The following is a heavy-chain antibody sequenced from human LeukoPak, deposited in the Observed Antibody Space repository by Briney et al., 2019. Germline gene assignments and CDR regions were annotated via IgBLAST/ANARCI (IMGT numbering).Heavy chain of an antibody. CDR1: GFTFSSYW. CDR2: IKQDGSEK. D-gene: IGHD1-26*01. V-gene: IGHV3-7*03. CDR3: AKKYSTGLDP. J-gene: IGHJ5*02. Sequence: GGSLRLSCAASGFTFSSYWMSWVRQAPGKGLEWVANIKQDGSEKYYVDSVKGRFTISRDNSKNTLYLQMNSLRAEDTAVYYCAKKYSTGLDPWGQGTLVTVSS.